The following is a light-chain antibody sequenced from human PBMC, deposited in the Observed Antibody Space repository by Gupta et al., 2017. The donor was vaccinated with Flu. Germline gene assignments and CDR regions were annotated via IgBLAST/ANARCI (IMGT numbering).Light chain of an antibody. CDR1: QDISNY. J-gene: IGKJ4*01. CDR2: DAA. CDR3: QQYVNLPRVT. V-gene: IGKV1-33*01. Sequence: DIQMTQSPSPLSASVGDRVTITCQASQDISNYLNWYQQKPGKAPKLLIYDAANLETGVPSRFSGSGSVTDFTFTISSLQPEDIATYYCQQYVNLPRVTFGGGTKVEIK.